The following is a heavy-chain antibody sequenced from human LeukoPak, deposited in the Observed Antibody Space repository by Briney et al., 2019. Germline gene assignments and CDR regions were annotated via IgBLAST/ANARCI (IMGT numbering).Heavy chain of an antibody. V-gene: IGHV4-4*07. CDR3: ARDSRYSSGWYAYFDL. CDR2: IYTSGST. J-gene: IGHJ2*01. D-gene: IGHD6-19*01. Sequence: SETLSLTCTVSGGSISSYYWSWIRQPAGKGLEWMERIYTSGSTKYNPSLKSRVTMSVDTSKNQFSLKVSSVTAADTAVYYCARDSRYSSGWYAYFDLWDRDTLVTVSS. CDR1: GGSISSYY.